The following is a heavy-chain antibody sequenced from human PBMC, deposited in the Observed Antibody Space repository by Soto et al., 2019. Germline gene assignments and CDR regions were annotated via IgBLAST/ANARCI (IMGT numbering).Heavy chain of an antibody. Sequence: SSETLSLTCTVSGGSISSGGYYWSWIRQHPGKGLEWIGYIYYSGSTYYNPSLKSRVTISVDTSKNQFSLKLSSVTAADTAVYYCARAGRYCSGGSCPLDTSSYYGMDVWGQGTTVTVSS. CDR1: GGSISSGGYY. J-gene: IGHJ6*02. CDR2: IYYSGST. CDR3: ARAGRYCSGGSCPLDTSSYYGMDV. D-gene: IGHD2-15*01. V-gene: IGHV4-31*03.